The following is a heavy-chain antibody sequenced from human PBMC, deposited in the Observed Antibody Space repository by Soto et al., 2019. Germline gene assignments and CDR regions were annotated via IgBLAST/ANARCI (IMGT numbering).Heavy chain of an antibody. V-gene: IGHV1-69*13. Sequence: SVKVSCKASGGTFSSYAISWVRQAPGQGLEWMGGIIPIFGTANYAQKFQGRVTITADESTSTAYMELSSLRSEDTAVYYCARLGGYYGSGSYLWDPSRYYYYYGMDVWGQGTTVTVSS. J-gene: IGHJ6*02. CDR2: IIPIFGTA. D-gene: IGHD3-10*01. CDR3: ARLGGYYGSGSYLWDPSRYYYYYGMDV. CDR1: GGTFSSYA.